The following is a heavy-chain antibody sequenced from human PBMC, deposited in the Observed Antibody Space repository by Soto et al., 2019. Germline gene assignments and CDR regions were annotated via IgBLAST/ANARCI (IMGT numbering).Heavy chain of an antibody. D-gene: IGHD3-22*01. CDR1: GYSFTCYW. Sequence: LGESLKISCKGSGYSFTCYWIGWVRQMPGKGLEWMGIIYPGDSDTRYSPSFQGQVTISADKSISTAYLQWSSLKASDTAMYYCARLFAYYYDSSGYYLNWFDPWGQGTLVTVSS. CDR2: IYPGDSDT. CDR3: ARLFAYYYDSSGYYLNWFDP. V-gene: IGHV5-51*01. J-gene: IGHJ5*02.